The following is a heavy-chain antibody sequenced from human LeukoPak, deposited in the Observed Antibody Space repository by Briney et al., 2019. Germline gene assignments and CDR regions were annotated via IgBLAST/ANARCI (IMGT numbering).Heavy chain of an antibody. V-gene: IGHV3-21*01. CDR2: ISISSSYI. J-gene: IGHJ4*02. Sequence: GGSLRLSCAASGFTFSSYSMNWVRQAPGKGLEWVSSISISSSYIYYADSVKGRFTISRDNAKNSLYLQMNSLRADDTAVYYCASAARGDNFGSSHWGQGTLVTVSS. CDR3: ASAARGDNFGSSH. CDR1: GFTFSSYS. D-gene: IGHD2-21*01.